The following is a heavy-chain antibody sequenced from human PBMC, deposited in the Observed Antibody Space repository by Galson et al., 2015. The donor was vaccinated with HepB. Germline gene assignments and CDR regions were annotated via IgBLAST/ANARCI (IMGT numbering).Heavy chain of an antibody. CDR2: ISGSGGST. CDR1: GFTFSSYA. D-gene: IGHD3-22*01. J-gene: IGHJ4*02. CDR3: AMNSYYYDSSGYWVYFDY. Sequence: SLRLSCAASGFTFSSYAMSWVRQAPGKGLEWVSAISGSGGSTYYADSVKGRFTISRDNSKNTLYLQMNSLRAEDTAVYYCAMNSYYYDSSGYWVYFDYWGQGTLVTVSS. V-gene: IGHV3-23*01.